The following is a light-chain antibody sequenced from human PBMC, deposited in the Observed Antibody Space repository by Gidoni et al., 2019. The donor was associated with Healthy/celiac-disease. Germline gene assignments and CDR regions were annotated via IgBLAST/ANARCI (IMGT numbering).Light chain of an antibody. Sequence: DIQIAHSPSSLSASVGDRVTITCQASQDISNYLNWYQQKPGKAPKLLIYDASNLETGVPSRFSGSGSGTDFTFTISSLQPEDIATYYCQQYYNPPWTFGQGTKVEIK. V-gene: IGKV1-33*01. J-gene: IGKJ1*01. CDR1: QDISNY. CDR3: QQYYNPPWT. CDR2: DAS.